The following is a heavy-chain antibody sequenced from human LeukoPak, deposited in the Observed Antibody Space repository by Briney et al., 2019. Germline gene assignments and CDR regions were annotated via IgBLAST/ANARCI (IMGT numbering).Heavy chain of an antibody. CDR3: ARASSIAAPDAFDI. CDR1: GFTFSTYY. V-gene: IGHV3-21*01. D-gene: IGHD6-6*01. Sequence: GGSLRLSCAASGFTFSTYYMNWVRQAPGKGLEWVSSITTSSSYIYYADSVKGRFTISRDNSKNTLYLQMNSLRAEDTAVYYCARASSIAAPDAFDIWGQGTMVTVSS. J-gene: IGHJ3*02. CDR2: ITTSSSYI.